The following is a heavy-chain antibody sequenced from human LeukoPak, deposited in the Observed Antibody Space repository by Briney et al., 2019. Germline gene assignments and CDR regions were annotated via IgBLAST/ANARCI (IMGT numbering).Heavy chain of an antibody. Sequence: SETLSLTCTVSGGSISSSSYYWGWIRQPPGKGLEWIGSIYYSGSTYYNPSLKSRVTISVDTSKNQFSLKLSSVTAADTAVYYCARHPYDSSGPIDYWGQGTLVIVSS. CDR1: GGSISSSSYY. J-gene: IGHJ4*02. D-gene: IGHD3-22*01. CDR3: ARHPYDSSGPIDY. V-gene: IGHV4-39*01. CDR2: IYYSGST.